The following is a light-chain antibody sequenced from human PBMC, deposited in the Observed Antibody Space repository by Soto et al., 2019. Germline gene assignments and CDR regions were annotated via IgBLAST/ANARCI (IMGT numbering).Light chain of an antibody. Sequence: QSVLTQSPSASASLGASVKLTCTLSSGHSSYAIAWHQQQPEKGPRYLLKVYSDGSYTKGDEIPDRFSGSSSGAERYLIISGLQSEDEADYYCQTWGTGIVVFGGGTQLTVL. V-gene: IGLV4-69*01. CDR3: QTWGTGIVV. CDR1: SGHSSYA. CDR2: VYSDGSY. J-gene: IGLJ2*01.